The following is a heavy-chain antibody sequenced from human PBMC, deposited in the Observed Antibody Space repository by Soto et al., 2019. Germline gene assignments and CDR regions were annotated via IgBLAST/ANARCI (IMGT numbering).Heavy chain of an antibody. CDR2: ISYSGTT. CDR3: SGDSNIWRWGDY. J-gene: IGHJ4*02. V-gene: IGHV4-39*01. Sequence: PSETLSLTCTVSGGSISNSGYHWTWVRQPPGEGLEWIGTISYSGTTFYNPSLKSRISITADTSKNRFSLRLTSMTAADTAVYYCSGDSNIWRWGDYWGQGTLVT. D-gene: IGHD6-13*01. CDR1: GGSISNSGYH.